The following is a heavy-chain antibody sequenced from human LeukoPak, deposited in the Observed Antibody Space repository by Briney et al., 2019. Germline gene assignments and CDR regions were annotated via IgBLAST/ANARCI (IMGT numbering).Heavy chain of an antibody. CDR2: IIPIFGTA. CDR1: GGTFSSYA. J-gene: IGHJ4*02. D-gene: IGHD4-17*01. Sequence: SVKVSCKASGGTFSSYAISWVRQAPGQGLEWMGGIIPIFGTANYAQKFQGRVTLTTDESTSTAYMELSSLRSEDTAVYYCARTDYGDYYIDYWGQGTLVTVSS. CDR3: ARTDYGDYYIDY. V-gene: IGHV1-69*05.